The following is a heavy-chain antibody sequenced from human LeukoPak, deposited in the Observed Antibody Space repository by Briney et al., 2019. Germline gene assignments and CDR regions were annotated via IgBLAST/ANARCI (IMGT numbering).Heavy chain of an antibody. CDR1: GDSISSYY. CDR2: IHDSGTN. J-gene: IGHJ4*02. D-gene: IGHD5-18*01. CDR3: ARGKRGYSYGPLDY. V-gene: IGHV4-59*12. Sequence: SETLSLTCTVSGDSISSYYWSWIRQPPDKGLQWIGYIHDSGTNSYSPSLKSRVTISLDTSKNQFSLKLSSVTAADTAVYYCARGKRGYSYGPLDYWGQGTLVTVSS.